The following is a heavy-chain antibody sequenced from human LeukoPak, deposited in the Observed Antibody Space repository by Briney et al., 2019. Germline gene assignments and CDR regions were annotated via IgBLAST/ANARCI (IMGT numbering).Heavy chain of an antibody. J-gene: IGHJ4*02. CDR1: GGSFSSHY. Sequence: PSETLSLTCTVSGGSFSSHYWSWIRQPPGKGLEWIGYIYYSGSTNYNPSLKSRVTISVDTSKNQFSLKLSSVTAADTAVYYCARVGYDSSGYNRYDYWGQGTLVTVSS. CDR3: ARVGYDSSGYNRYDY. D-gene: IGHD3-22*01. CDR2: IYYSGST. V-gene: IGHV4-59*11.